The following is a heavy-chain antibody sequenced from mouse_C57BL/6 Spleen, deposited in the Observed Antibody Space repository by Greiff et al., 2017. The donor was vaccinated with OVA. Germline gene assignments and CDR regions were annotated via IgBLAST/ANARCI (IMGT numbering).Heavy chain of an antibody. Sequence: EVKLQQSGPELVKPGASVKISCKASGYTFTNYSMHWVKQSHGKSLEWIGVINPNIGGTSSTQNFKGQATLTVDKSSSTAYMELRSLTSEDSSVYYCQKGAGTRNWYFDVWGTGTTVTVSS. J-gene: IGHJ1*03. CDR2: INPNIGGT. CDR1: GYTFTNYS. CDR3: QKGAGTRNWYFDV. D-gene: IGHD4-1*01. V-gene: IGHV1-26*01.